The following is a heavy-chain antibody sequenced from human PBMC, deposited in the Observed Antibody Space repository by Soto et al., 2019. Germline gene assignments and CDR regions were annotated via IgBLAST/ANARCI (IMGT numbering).Heavy chain of an antibody. D-gene: IGHD3-22*01. CDR2: ISGTSSYK. V-gene: IGHV3-21*01. CDR3: AKHRYHSTPLYDALEY. CDR1: GLTFKTYT. J-gene: IGHJ4*02. Sequence: GGSLRLSCTASGLTFKTYTLNWVRQAPGKGLEWVSSISGTSSYKFYANSVRGRFTISRDNAKNSLFLQMNSLRPDDTGIYYCAKHRYHSTPLYDALEYWRQATLVTVSS.